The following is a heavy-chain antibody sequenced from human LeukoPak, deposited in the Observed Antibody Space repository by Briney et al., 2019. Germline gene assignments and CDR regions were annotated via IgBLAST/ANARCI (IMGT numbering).Heavy chain of an antibody. D-gene: IGHD2-21*02. CDR1: GFTFSSYA. J-gene: IGHJ4*02. Sequence: PGGSLRLSCVASGFTFSSYAMHWVRQTPGKGLEYVSGINSNGGSTHYANSVKGRFTISRDDSKHTLYLQMGSLRTEDMAVYYCARRKGDPGDYWGQGTLVTVSS. CDR3: ARRKGDPGDY. V-gene: IGHV3-64*01. CDR2: INSNGGST.